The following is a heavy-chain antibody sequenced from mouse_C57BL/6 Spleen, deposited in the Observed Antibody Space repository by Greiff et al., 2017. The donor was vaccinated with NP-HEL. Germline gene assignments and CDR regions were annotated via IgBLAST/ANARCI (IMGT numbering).Heavy chain of an antibody. CDR3: ARTSSWVFDY. CDR2: INPSSGYT. CDR1: GYTFTSYT. Sequence: QVQLQQSGAELARPGASVKMSCKASGYTFTSYTMHWVKQRPGQGLEWIGYINPSSGYTKYNQKFKDKATLTADKSSSTAYMQLSSLTSEDSAVYYCARTSSWVFDYWGQGTTLTVSS. J-gene: IGHJ2*01. V-gene: IGHV1-4*01. D-gene: IGHD4-1*01.